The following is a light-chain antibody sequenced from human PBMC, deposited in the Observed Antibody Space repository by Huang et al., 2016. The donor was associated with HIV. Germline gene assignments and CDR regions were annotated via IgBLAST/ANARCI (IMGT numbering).Light chain of an antibody. J-gene: IGKJ2*01. CDR3: QQYYTSPRT. Sequence: DIQMTQSPSSMSVSAGDRVNITCRASQDIGNSLAWYQQKSGNAPRLLLSDTSKLDSEVPSRFSGSGSGRAHTLTINGLQPEDSAFYFCQQYYTSPRTFGQGTNLEI. V-gene: IGKV1-NL1*01. CDR1: QDIGNS. CDR2: DTS.